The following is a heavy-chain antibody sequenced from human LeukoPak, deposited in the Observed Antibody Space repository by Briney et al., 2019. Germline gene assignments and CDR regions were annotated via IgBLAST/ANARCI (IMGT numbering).Heavy chain of an antibody. CDR2: IYYSGST. V-gene: IGHV4-61*01. CDR1: GDSVSSGSYY. CDR3: ARVLSGITVA. D-gene: IGHD6-19*01. Sequence: PSETLSLTCIVSGDSVSSGSYYWSWVRQPRGKGLEWIAYIYYSGSTNYNPSLKSRVTISVDTSKNQFSLKLSSVTAADTAVYYCARVLSGITVAWGQGTLVTVSS. J-gene: IGHJ4*02.